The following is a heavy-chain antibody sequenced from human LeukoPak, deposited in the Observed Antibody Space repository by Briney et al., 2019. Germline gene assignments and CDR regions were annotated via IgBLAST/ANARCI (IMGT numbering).Heavy chain of an antibody. J-gene: IGHJ4*02. D-gene: IGHD2/OR15-2a*01. Sequence: SETLSLTCAVYGGSFSGSYWNWIRQPPGKGLEWIGEINHSGSTKCNPSLKSRAIISVDTSKKQFSLKLSSVTAADTAVYYCARGGIPPYLTPFDSWGQGTLITVSS. CDR3: ARGGIPPYLTPFDS. CDR2: INHSGST. CDR1: GGSFSGSY. V-gene: IGHV4-34*01.